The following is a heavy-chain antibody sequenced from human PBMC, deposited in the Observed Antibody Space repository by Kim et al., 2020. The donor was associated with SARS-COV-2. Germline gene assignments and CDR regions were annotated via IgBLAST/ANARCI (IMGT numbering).Heavy chain of an antibody. CDR3: ARTSGGNCFDY. Sequence: TNYDPSLKSRFTRSVDTSKNQFSLKLNSVTAADTAVYYCARTSGGNCFDYWGQGIPVTVSS. CDR2: T. V-gene: IGHV4-34*01. D-gene: IGHD1-1*01. J-gene: IGHJ4*02.